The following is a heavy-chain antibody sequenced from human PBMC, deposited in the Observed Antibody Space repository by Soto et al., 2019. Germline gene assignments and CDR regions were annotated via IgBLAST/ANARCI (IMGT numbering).Heavy chain of an antibody. CDR2: ISGSGGST. CDR3: AKRNPSYCGGDCYADAFDI. V-gene: IGHV3-23*01. J-gene: IGHJ3*02. CDR1: GFTFSSYS. D-gene: IGHD2-21*02. Sequence: LRLSCAASGFTFSSYSMSWVRQAPGKGLEWVSAISGSGGSTYYADSVKGRFTISRDNSKNTLYLQMNSLRAEDTAVYYCAKRNPSYCGGDCYADAFDIWGQGTMVTVSS.